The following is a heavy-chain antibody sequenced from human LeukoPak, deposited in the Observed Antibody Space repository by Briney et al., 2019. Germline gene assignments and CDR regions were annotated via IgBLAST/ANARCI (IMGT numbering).Heavy chain of an antibody. CDR3: ARGVSPIVVVVAATWYFDL. D-gene: IGHD2-15*01. Sequence: SETLSLTCAVYGGSFSGYYWSWIRQPPGKGLEWTGEINHSGSTNYNPSLKSRVTISVDTSKNQFSLKLSSVTAANTAVHYCARGVSPIVVVVAATWYFDLWGRGTLVTVSS. J-gene: IGHJ2*01. CDR1: GGSFSGYY. CDR2: INHSGST. V-gene: IGHV4-34*01.